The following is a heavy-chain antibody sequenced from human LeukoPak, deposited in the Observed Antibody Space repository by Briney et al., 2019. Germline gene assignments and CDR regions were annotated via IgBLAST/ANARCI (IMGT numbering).Heavy chain of an antibody. D-gene: IGHD3-16*01. CDR2: IYGTGST. J-gene: IGHJ4*02. CDR3: ARYDSRGSASTRFDY. V-gene: IGHV4-38-2*01. CDR1: GYSLCKNYY. Sequence: SETLSLTCAVSGYSLCKNYYWGWIRPPPGKGLEWIGRIYGTGSTSYNPSLMNRVTMSVDTSKNHFSLKLNSVTAADTAVYYCARYDSRGSASTRFDYWGQGILVTISS.